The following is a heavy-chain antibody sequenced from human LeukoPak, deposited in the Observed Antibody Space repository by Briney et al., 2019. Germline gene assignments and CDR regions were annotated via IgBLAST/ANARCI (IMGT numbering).Heavy chain of an antibody. D-gene: IGHD4-17*01. V-gene: IGHV3-21*01. J-gene: IGHJ3*02. CDR1: GFTFSSYS. Sequence: NPGGSLRLSCAASGFTFSSYSMNWVRQAPGKGLEWVSSISSSSSYIYYADSVKGRFTISRDNAKNSLYLQMNSLRAEDTAVYYCARDAPYGDFPNDAFDIWGQGTMVTVS. CDR3: ARDAPYGDFPNDAFDI. CDR2: ISSSSSYI.